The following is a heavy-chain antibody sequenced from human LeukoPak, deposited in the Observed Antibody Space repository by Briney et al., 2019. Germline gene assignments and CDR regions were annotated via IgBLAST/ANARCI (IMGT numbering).Heavy chain of an antibody. J-gene: IGHJ4*02. CDR3: ARLRFFDY. Sequence: ETLSLTCAVYGGSFSGYYWSWIRQPPGKGLEWIGEINHSGSTNYNPSLKSRVTISVDTSKNQFSLKLSSVTAADTAVYYCARLRFFDYWGQGTLVTVSS. V-gene: IGHV4-34*01. D-gene: IGHD5-12*01. CDR2: INHSGST. CDR1: GGSFSGYY.